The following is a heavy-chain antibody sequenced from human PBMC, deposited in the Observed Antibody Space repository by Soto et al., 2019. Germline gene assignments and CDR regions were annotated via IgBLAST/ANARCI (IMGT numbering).Heavy chain of an antibody. CDR2: IYPGDSDT. J-gene: IGHJ6*02. Sequence: RGESVKISCXGSGYSFTSYWIDWVRQMPGKGLEWMGIIYPGDSDTRYSPSFQGQVTISADKSISTAYLQWSSLKASDTAMYYCARQYCSSTSCPAYGMDVWGQGTTVTVSS. V-gene: IGHV5-51*01. D-gene: IGHD2-2*01. CDR1: GYSFTSYW. CDR3: ARQYCSSTSCPAYGMDV.